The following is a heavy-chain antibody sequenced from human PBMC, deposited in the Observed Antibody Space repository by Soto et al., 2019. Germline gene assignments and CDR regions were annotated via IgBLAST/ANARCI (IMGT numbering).Heavy chain of an antibody. CDR2: IYWEDSK. D-gene: IGHD2-15*01. CDR1: GFSRSTSGVG. Sequence: QITLKESGQTLVRPTQTLTLTCAFSGFSRSTSGVGVGWIRQPPVKALEWLAVIYWEDSKHYSPSLRTRLTITKDTSKNPVVLTMTNMDPMDTGAYYCGHKDAEAWPLEYWGQGTLVSVSS. V-gene: IGHV2-5*02. CDR3: GHKDAEAWPLEY. J-gene: IGHJ4*02.